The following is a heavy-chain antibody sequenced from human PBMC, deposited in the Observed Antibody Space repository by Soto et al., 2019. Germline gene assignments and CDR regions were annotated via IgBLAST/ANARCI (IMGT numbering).Heavy chain of an antibody. J-gene: IGHJ4*02. CDR3: ARSHYYGSGSSDY. Sequence: AVKVSCKASGGTFSSYTFSWVRQAPGQGHEWMGRIFLILGIANYAQKFQGRVTITADKSTSTAYMELRNLRSEDPAVCRCARSHYYGSGSSDYWGQ. V-gene: IGHV1-69*02. CDR1: GGTFSSYT. CDR2: IFLILGIA. D-gene: IGHD3-10*01.